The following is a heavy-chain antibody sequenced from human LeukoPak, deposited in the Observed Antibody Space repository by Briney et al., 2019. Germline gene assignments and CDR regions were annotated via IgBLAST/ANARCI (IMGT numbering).Heavy chain of an antibody. CDR3: ARGPPQANCGGDCHYYFDS. D-gene: IGHD2-21*02. CDR1: GFNFSRYA. Sequence: GRSLRLSCAASGFNFSRYAFYWVRQTPGKGLEWVAIVSYDGSKRSYADSVKGRFIVSRDNSKNTLYLYLNSLRVEDTAVYFCARGPPQANCGGDCHYYFDSWGQGTLVTVS. J-gene: IGHJ4*02. CDR2: VSYDGSKR. V-gene: IGHV3-30*04.